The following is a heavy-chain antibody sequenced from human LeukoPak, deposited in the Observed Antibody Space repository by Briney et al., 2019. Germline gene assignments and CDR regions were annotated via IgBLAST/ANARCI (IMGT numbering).Heavy chain of an antibody. V-gene: IGHV3-30*04. Sequence: GGSLRLSCEASGLTFSNYFMHWVRQAPGKGLEWVAFISYDGSSKNYADSVRGRFTLSRDNSKNTLYLQMNSLRAEDTAVYYCATYVDTSIPPCLDVWGKGTTVTVSS. D-gene: IGHD5-18*01. CDR3: ATYVDTSIPPCLDV. CDR2: ISYDGSSK. CDR1: GLTFSNYF. J-gene: IGHJ6*04.